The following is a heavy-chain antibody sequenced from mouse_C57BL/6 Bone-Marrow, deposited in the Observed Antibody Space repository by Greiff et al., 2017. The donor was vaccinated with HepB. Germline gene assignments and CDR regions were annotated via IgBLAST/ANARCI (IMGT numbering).Heavy chain of an antibody. CDR3: ARWVTLYFDY. Sequence: QVQLQQSGAELVRPGTSVKMSCKASGYTFTNYWIGWAKQRPGHGLEWIGDIYPGGGYTNYNEKFKGKATLTADKSSSTAYMELRSLTSEDSAVYFCARWVTLYFDYWGQGTTLTVSS. CDR2: IYPGGGYT. J-gene: IGHJ2*01. CDR1: GYTFTNYW. V-gene: IGHV1-63*01.